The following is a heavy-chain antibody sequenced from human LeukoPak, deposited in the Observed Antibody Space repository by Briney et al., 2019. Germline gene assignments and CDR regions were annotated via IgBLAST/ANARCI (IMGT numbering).Heavy chain of an antibody. CDR3: ARDEYSSSPGYFDY. J-gene: IGHJ4*02. V-gene: IGHV3-21*01. CDR1: GFTFSSYS. Sequence: GGSLRLSCAASGFTFSSYSMNWVRQAPGKGLEWVACISTTSSYIYPADSLKGRFTISRDDAKNSLYLQMNSLRAEDTAVYFCARDEYSSSPGYFDYWGQGTLVTVSS. CDR2: ISTTSSYI. D-gene: IGHD6-6*01.